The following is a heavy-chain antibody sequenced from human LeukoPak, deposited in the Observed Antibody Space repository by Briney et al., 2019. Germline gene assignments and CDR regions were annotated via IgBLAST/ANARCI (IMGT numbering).Heavy chain of an antibody. D-gene: IGHD2/OR15-2a*01. CDR3: ARSREYSNFDY. Sequence: ASVKVSCKASGYTFTGYYMHWVRQAPGQGLEWMGWINPNSGGTYYAQKFQGRVTMTRDTSISTAYMELSRLRSDDTAVYYCARSREYSNFDYWGQGTLVTVSS. J-gene: IGHJ4*02. V-gene: IGHV1-2*02. CDR2: INPNSGGT. CDR1: GYTFTGYY.